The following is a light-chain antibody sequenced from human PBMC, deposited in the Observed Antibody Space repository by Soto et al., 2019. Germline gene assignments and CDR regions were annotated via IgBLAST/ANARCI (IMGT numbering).Light chain of an antibody. V-gene: IGLV2-23*02. J-gene: IGLJ3*02. Sequence: QSALTQPASVSGSPGQSITISCTGTSSDVGSYNLVSWYQQHPGKAPQLMISEVTKRPSGISARFSGSKSGNTASLTISGLQAEDESDYYCCSYAGSSTWVFGGRTKLTVL. CDR3: CSYAGSSTWV. CDR1: SSDVGSYNL. CDR2: EVT.